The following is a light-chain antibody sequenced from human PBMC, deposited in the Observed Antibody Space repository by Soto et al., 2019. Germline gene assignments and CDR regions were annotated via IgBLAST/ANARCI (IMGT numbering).Light chain of an antibody. CDR2: EGS. CDR1: SSDVGSYNL. J-gene: IGLJ1*01. Sequence: SVLTQPASVSESPGQSMTIYCTGTSSDVGSYNLVSWYQQHPGKAPKLMIYEGSKRPSGVSNRFSGSKSGNTASLTISGLQAEDEADYYCCSYAGSSTDVFGTGTKVTVL. CDR3: CSYAGSSTDV. V-gene: IGLV2-23*01.